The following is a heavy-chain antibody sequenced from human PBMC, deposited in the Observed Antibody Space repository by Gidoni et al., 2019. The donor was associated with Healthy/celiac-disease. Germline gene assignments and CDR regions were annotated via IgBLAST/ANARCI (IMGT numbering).Heavy chain of an antibody. Sequence: QVQLVESGGGVVQPGRSLRLSCAASGFPFRSYGLPWVRQAPGKGLEWVAIIWYDGSNKYYADSVKGRFTISRDNSKNTLYLQMNSLRAEDTAVYYCARDQEDGDYLHYWGQGTLVTVSS. CDR1: GFPFRSYG. CDR2: IWYDGSNK. CDR3: ARDQEDGDYLHY. D-gene: IGHD4-17*01. V-gene: IGHV3-33*08. J-gene: IGHJ4*02.